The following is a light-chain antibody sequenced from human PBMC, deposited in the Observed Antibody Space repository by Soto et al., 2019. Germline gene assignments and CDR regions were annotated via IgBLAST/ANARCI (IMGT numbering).Light chain of an antibody. V-gene: IGKV3-20*01. CDR2: GAS. CDR3: QQYGGSPPTT. CDR1: QSVSSNY. J-gene: IGKJ5*01. Sequence: EIVLTQSPGILSLSPGERATLSCRASQSVSSNYLAWYQQKPAQAPRLLIYGASSRATGIPDRFSGSGSGTDFILTISRLEPEDFAMYYCQQYGGSPPTTFGHGTRLEIE.